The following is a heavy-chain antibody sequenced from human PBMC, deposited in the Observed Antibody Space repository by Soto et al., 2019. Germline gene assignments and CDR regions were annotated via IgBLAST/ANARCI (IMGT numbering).Heavy chain of an antibody. V-gene: IGHV4-30-2*01. J-gene: IGHJ4*02. D-gene: IGHD3-16*01. Sequence: QLQLQESGSGLVKPSQTLSLTCAVSGGSISSGGYSWSWIRQPPGKGLEWIGYIYHSGSTYYNPSLESRVTISGDRSKNQFSLKRSFVTAADTAVYYCARGGGNTFDYWGQGTLVTVSS. CDR1: GGSISSGGYS. CDR2: IYHSGST. CDR3: ARGGGNTFDY.